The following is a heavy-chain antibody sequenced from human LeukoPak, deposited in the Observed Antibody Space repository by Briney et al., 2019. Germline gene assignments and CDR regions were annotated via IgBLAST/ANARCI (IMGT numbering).Heavy chain of an antibody. CDR3: ARDRLCSSTSCEFYDAFDI. CDR1: GFTFSSYS. CDR2: ISSSSSYI. D-gene: IGHD2-2*01. V-gene: IGHV3-21*01. Sequence: RGSLRLSCAASGFTFSSYSMNWVRQAPGKGLEWVSSISSSSSYIYYADSVKGRFTISRDNAKNSLYLQMNSLRAEDTAVYYCARDRLCSSTSCEFYDAFDIWGQGTMVTVSS. J-gene: IGHJ3*02.